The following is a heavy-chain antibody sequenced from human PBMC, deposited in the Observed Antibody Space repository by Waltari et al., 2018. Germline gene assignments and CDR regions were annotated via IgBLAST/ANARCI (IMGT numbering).Heavy chain of an antibody. CDR1: GFTFSDYW. J-gene: IGHJ4*02. Sequence: EVHLVESGGGLVQPGGSLRLSCVASGFTFSDYWMSWVRQAPGKGLEGLGNVQEDGGTKNYVDSVKGRFTISRDNAKNSLYLQMNSLRAEDTAVYYCATNDGWSPGGNYWGQGTLVTVSS. D-gene: IGHD6-19*01. CDR2: VQEDGGTK. CDR3: ATNDGWSPGGNY. V-gene: IGHV3-7*01.